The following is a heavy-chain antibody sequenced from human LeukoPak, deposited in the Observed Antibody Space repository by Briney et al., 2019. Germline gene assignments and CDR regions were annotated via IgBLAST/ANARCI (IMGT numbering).Heavy chain of an antibody. D-gene: IGHD1-14*01. J-gene: IGHJ4*02. CDR1: GFAFDAHA. CDR2: ISGDGGTT. Sequence: GGSLRLSCAASGFAFDAHAMNWVRQAPGKPLEWASLISGDGGTTHYADSVRGRFTISRDNSRNSLYLQMRSLRTEDTPFYYCAKRSGSPHNFDYWGRGTLVTVSS. CDR3: AKRSGSPHNFDY. V-gene: IGHV3-43*02.